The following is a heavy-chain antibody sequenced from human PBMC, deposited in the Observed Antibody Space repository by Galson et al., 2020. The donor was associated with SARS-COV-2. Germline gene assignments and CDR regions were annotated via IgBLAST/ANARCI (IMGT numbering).Heavy chain of an antibody. D-gene: IGHD3-3*01. CDR2: IYYSGST. CDR3: ARAAKSYYVVRSGYYTAPQLDY. V-gene: IGHV4-59*01. J-gene: IGHJ4*02. CDR1: GGSISSYY. Sequence: SETLSLTCTVSGGSISSYYWSWIRQPPGKGLEWIGYIYYSGSTNYNPSLKSRVTISVDTSKNQFSLKLSSVTAADTAVYYCARAAKSYYVVRSGYYTAPQLDYWGQGTLVSVSS.